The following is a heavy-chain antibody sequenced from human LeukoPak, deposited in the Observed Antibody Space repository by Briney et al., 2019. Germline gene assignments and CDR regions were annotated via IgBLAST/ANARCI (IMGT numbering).Heavy chain of an antibody. CDR3: AGHRSVVTVPRKYYFDY. V-gene: IGHV4-59*08. CDR1: GGSISSYY. CDR2: IYYSGST. J-gene: IGHJ4*02. Sequence: SETLSLTCTVSGGSISSYYWSWIRRPPGKGLEWVGYIYYSGSTNYNPSLKSRVTIPVDTSKNQFSLKLSSVTAADTAVYYCAGHRSVVTVPRKYYFDYWGQGTLVTVSS. D-gene: IGHD2-21*02.